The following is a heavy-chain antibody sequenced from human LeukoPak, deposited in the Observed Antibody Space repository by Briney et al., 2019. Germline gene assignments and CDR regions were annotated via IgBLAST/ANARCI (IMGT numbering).Heavy chain of an antibody. Sequence: TGGSLRLSCAASGFTFSSYWMRWVRQAPGKGLEWVANIKQDGSEKYYVDSVKGRFTISRDNAKNSLYLQMNSLRAEDTAVYYCARSPWFGEFTAHFDYWGQGTLVTVSS. CDR2: IKQDGSEK. D-gene: IGHD3-10*01. V-gene: IGHV3-7*01. J-gene: IGHJ4*02. CDR1: GFTFSSYW. CDR3: ARSPWFGEFTAHFDY.